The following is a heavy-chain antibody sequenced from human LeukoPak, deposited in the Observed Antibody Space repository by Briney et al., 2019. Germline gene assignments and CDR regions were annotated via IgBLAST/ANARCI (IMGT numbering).Heavy chain of an antibody. CDR2: VNHSGST. V-gene: IGHV4-34*01. D-gene: IGHD3-10*01. CDR1: GGSFSGYY. CDR3: ARDRLLYYYGSGSYPDAFDV. J-gene: IGHJ3*01. Sequence: SETLSLTCGVYGGSFSGYYWRWIRQPPGKGLEWIGEVNHSGSTNYNPSLKCRVTISVDTSKNQFSLKLSSVTAADTAVYYCARDRLLYYYGSGSYPDAFDVWGQGTMVTVSS.